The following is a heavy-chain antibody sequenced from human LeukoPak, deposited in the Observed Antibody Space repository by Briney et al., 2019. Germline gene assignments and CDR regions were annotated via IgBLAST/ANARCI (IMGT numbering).Heavy chain of an antibody. Sequence: GGSLRLSCAASGFTFSSYSMNWVRQAPGKGLEWVSSISSSSSYIYYADSVKGRFTISRDDAKNSLYLQMNSLRAEDSAVYYCARDWRDQLLHPYYFDYWGQGALVTVSS. CDR3: ARDWRDQLLHPYYFDY. V-gene: IGHV3-21*06. CDR1: GFTFSSYS. J-gene: IGHJ4*02. CDR2: ISSSSSYI. D-gene: IGHD1-1*01.